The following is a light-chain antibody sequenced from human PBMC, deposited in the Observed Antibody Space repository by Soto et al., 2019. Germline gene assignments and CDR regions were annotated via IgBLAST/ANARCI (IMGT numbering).Light chain of an antibody. CDR2: DVS. CDR3: CSYAGSCTSLYG. CDR1: SRDDAAYTS. V-gene: IGLV2-11*01. J-gene: IGLJ1*01. Sequence: QTVLSQPCPESGSPGQSDTIFRTCTSRDDAAYTSASWYHHLTGNALKLMTSDVSKRPSGVPYRCSGSKSGDTGSLSISGLQAEDEADYCCCSYAGSCTSLYGFGTGTKVTVL.